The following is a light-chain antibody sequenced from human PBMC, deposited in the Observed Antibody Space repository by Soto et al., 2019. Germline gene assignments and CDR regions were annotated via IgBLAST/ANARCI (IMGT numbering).Light chain of an antibody. J-gene: IGKJ5*01. CDR2: DAS. CDR1: QSISNW. CDR3: QQYNNWPLT. V-gene: IGKV1-5*01. Sequence: DMQMTQSPSTLSASVGDRVTITCRASQSISNWLAWYQQKPGKAPKLLIYDASSLESGVPSRFSGSGSGTEFTLTISSLQSEDFAVYYCQQYNNWPLTFGQGTRLEI.